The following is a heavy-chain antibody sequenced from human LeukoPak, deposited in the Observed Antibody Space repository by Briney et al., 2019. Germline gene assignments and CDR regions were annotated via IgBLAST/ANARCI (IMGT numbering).Heavy chain of an antibody. CDR2: ISWNSGSI. V-gene: IGHV3-9*01. CDR3: AKGSYSSGYYSPYFDY. J-gene: IGHJ4*02. Sequence: GGSLRLSCAASGFTFDDYAMHWVRQAPGKGLEWVSGISWNSGSIDYADSVKGRFTISRDNAKNSLYLQMNSLRVEDTALYYCAKGSYSSGYYSPYFDYWGQGTLVTVSS. CDR1: GFTFDDYA. D-gene: IGHD3-22*01.